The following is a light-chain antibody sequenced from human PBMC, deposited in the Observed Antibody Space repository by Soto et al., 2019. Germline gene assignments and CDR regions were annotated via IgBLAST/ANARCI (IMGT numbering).Light chain of an antibody. CDR3: SSYTSSSTYV. Sequence: QSVLTQPASVSGSPEQSITISCTGTSSYVGSYNYVSWYQQHPGKAPKLMIYDVTNRPSGVSNRFSGSKSGNTASLTISGLQAEDEADYYCSSYTSSSTYVFGTGTKVTVL. CDR1: SSYVGSYNY. V-gene: IGLV2-14*01. J-gene: IGLJ1*01. CDR2: DVT.